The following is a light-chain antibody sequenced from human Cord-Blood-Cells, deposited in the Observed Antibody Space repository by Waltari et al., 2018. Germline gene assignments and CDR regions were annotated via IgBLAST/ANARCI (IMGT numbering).Light chain of an antibody. V-gene: IGKV1-5*03. CDR2: KAS. J-gene: IGKJ1*01. CDR1: QSISSW. Sequence: DIQMTLSPSTLSGSVGDRVTITCRASQSISSWLAWYQQKPGKAPKLLIYKASSLESGVPSRFSGSGSGTEFTLTISSLQPDDFATYYCQQYNSYSTFGQGTKVEIK. CDR3: QQYNSYST.